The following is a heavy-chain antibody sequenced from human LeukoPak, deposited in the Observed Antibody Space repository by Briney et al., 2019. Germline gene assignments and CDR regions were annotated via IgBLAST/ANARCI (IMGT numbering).Heavy chain of an antibody. J-gene: IGHJ4*02. CDR1: GFTFSSYG. Sequence: GGSLRLSCAASGFTFSSYGMHWVRQAPGKGLEWVAVIWYDGSNKYYADSVKGRSTISRENSKNTLYLQMNSLRAEDTAVYYCARDRAYDSSGYHYWGQGTLVTVSS. CDR2: IWYDGSNK. D-gene: IGHD3-22*01. CDR3: ARDRAYDSSGYHY. V-gene: IGHV3-33*01.